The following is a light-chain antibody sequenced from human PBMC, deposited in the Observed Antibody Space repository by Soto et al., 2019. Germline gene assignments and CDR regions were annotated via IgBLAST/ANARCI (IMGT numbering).Light chain of an antibody. J-gene: IGLJ2*01. CDR2: EGS. Sequence: QSALTQPASVSGSPGQSITISCTGTSSDVGDYNYVSWYQQHPDKAPKLMIYEGSNRPSGVSSRFSGSKSGNTASLTISGLQAEDEADYYCSSYTSSGTVVFGGGTKLTVL. CDR3: SSYTSSGTVV. V-gene: IGLV2-14*01. CDR1: SSDVGDYNY.